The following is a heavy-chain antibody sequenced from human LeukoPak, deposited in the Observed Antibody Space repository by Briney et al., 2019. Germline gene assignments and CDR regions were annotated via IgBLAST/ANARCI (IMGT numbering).Heavy chain of an antibody. CDR2: INVDGSEK. CDR3: ARGHYGLDV. V-gene: IGHV3-7*01. Sequence: QAGGSLRLSCAASGFSLSNHWVTWVRQAPGKGPEWVARINVDGSEKDFLDSVRGRFTISRDNSKNSVYLQMNTLRVEDTAVYHYARGHYGLDVWGQGTTVTVSS. CDR1: GFSLSNHW. J-gene: IGHJ6*02.